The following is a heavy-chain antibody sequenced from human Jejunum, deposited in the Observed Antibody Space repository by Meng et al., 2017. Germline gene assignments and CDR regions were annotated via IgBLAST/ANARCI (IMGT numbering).Heavy chain of an antibody. CDR2: ICPGDSQT. Sequence: GGSLRLSCKTSGYDFVDYWVGWVRQMRGKGLEWMGIICPGDSQTKYSPSFQGQVTISADKSSSTAYLQWSSLKASDTAMYYCARRIYCSSSSCLYHFDYWGQGTRVTVSS. V-gene: IGHV5-51*01. CDR3: ARRIYCSSSSCLYHFDY. J-gene: IGHJ4*02. CDR1: GYDFVDYW. D-gene: IGHD2-2*01.